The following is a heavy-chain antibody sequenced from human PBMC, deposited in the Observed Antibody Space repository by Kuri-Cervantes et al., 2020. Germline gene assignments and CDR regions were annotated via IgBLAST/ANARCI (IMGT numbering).Heavy chain of an antibody. CDR2: IKQDGSEK. V-gene: IGHV3-7*01. J-gene: IGHJ6*03. CDR1: GFTFSSYW. D-gene: IGHD1-20*01. Sequence: GGSLRLSCAASGFTFSSYWMSWVRQAPGKGLEWVANIKQDGSEKYYVDSVKGRFTISRDNAKNSLYLQMNSLRAEDTAVYYCARDQGRDNWNYHYYMDVWGKGTTVTVSS. CDR3: ARDQGRDNWNYHYYMDV.